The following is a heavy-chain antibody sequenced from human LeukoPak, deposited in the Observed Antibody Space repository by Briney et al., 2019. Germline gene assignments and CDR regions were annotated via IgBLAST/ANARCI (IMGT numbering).Heavy chain of an antibody. Sequence: SETLSLTCIVSGGSISSSSYYWGWIRQPPGKGLEWIGSIYYSGSTYYNPSLKGRVTISVDTSKNQFSLKLSSVTAADTAVYYCARGSVLRHFNYWGQGTLVTVSS. CDR3: ARGSVLRHFNY. J-gene: IGHJ4*02. CDR1: GGSISSSSYY. CDR2: IYYSGST. V-gene: IGHV4-39*01. D-gene: IGHD3-3*01.